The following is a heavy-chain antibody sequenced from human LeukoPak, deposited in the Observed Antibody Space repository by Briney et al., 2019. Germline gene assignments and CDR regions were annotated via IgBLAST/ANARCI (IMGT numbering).Heavy chain of an antibody. CDR2: IYYSGST. J-gene: IGHJ5*02. CDR3: ARHEYSGSYYGLSWFDP. D-gene: IGHD1-26*01. CDR1: GCSISSSGYY. V-gene: IGHV4-39*01. Sequence: PSETLSLTCIVPGCSISSSGYYWGWIRQPPGKGLEWIASIYYSGSTYYNPSLKSRVTISVDTSKNQLSLKLSSLTAADTAVYYCARHEYSGSYYGLSWFDPWGQGTLVTVSS.